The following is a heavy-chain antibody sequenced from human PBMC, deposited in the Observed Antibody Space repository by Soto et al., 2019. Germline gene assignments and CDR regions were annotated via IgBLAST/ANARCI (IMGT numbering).Heavy chain of an antibody. Sequence: GGPKRLSCTASEFTISGYAMHWVRQAPGKGLEYVSAISSNGGSTYYPNSVKGRFTISRDNSKNTLYLQMGSLRAEDMAVYYCARDGGSYYLDYWGQGTLVTVSS. CDR2: ISSNGGST. V-gene: IGHV3-64*01. CDR1: EFTISGYA. CDR3: ARDGGSYYLDY. D-gene: IGHD1-26*01. J-gene: IGHJ4*02.